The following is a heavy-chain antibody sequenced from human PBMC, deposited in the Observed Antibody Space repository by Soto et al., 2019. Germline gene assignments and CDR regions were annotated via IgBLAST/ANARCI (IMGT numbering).Heavy chain of an antibody. V-gene: IGHV4-61*01. CDR2: VYYSGRT. Sequence: SETLSLTCTVSGGSVSDGTYYWNWIRQPPGKGLEWIGLVYYSGRTNYNPSLKSRVTISEDTSKNQVSLKLYSVTAADTAVYYCARAFWGEVRQRFAYWGQGTLVTVSS. CDR3: ARAFWGEVRQRFAY. D-gene: IGHD3-16*01. CDR1: GGSVSDGTYY. J-gene: IGHJ4*02.